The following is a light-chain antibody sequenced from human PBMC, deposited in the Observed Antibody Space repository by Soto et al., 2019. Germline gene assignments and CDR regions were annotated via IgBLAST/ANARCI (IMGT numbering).Light chain of an antibody. Sequence: QSALTQPRSVSGSPGQSVTISCTGTSSDVGGYNYVSWYQQHPGTAPKLMIYDDSKRPSGVPDRFSGSKSGNTASLTISGLQAEDEADYYCCSYAGSYTMVFGGGTKLTVL. J-gene: IGLJ2*01. CDR1: SSDVGGYNY. V-gene: IGLV2-11*01. CDR2: DDS. CDR3: CSYAGSYTMV.